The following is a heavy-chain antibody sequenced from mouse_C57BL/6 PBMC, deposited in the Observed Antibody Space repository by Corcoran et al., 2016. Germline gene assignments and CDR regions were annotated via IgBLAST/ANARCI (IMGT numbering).Heavy chain of an antibody. CDR2: INPYNGGT. D-gene: IGHD3-2*02. Sequence: EVQLQQSGPVLVKPGASVKMSCKASGYTFTDYYMNWVKQSHGKSLEWIGVINPYNGGTSYNQKFKGKATLTVDKSSSTAYMELNSLTSEDSAVYYCARSDSGYLRFAYWGQGTPVTVSA. J-gene: IGHJ3*01. CDR3: ARSDSGYLRFAY. CDR1: GYTFTDYY. V-gene: IGHV1-19*01.